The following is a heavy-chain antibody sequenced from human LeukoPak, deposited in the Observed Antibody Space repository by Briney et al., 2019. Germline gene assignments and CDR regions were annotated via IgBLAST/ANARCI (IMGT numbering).Heavy chain of an antibody. CDR1: GFTFSSYA. Sequence: GGSLRLSCEASGFTFSSYAMSWVRQAPGKGLEWVSAISGSGVTTHYAGSVKGRFSISRDNSKNTLYLQMNSLRAEDTALYYCAKKVVVGATSPYSDFQDWGQGTLVTVSS. V-gene: IGHV3-23*01. CDR2: ISGSGVTT. J-gene: IGHJ1*01. D-gene: IGHD1-26*01. CDR3: AKKVVVGATSPYSDFQD.